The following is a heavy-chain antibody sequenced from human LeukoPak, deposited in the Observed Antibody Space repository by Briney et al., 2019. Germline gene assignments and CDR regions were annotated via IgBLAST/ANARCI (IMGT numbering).Heavy chain of an antibody. J-gene: IGHJ4*02. CDR2: INPNSGGT. CDR1: TYTFTDYY. D-gene: IGHD3-10*01. CDR3: AREARGSGNYHYDY. Sequence: ASVTVSCTASTYTFTDYYMHWVRQAPGQGLEWMGRINPNSGGTNYAQKFQGRVTMTRDTSISTAYMDLSRLRSDDTAVYYCAREARGSGNYHYDYWGQGTLVTVSS. V-gene: IGHV1-2*06.